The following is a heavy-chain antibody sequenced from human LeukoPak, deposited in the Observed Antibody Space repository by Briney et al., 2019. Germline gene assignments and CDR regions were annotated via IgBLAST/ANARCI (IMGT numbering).Heavy chain of an antibody. CDR2: IIPILGIA. J-gene: IGHJ4*02. Sequence: SVKVSCKASGGTFSSYAISWVRQAPGQGPEWMGRIIPILGIANYAQKFQGRVTITADKSTSTAYMELSSLRSEDTAVYYCARARGTGTAHYFDYWGQGTLVTVSS. V-gene: IGHV1-69*04. CDR3: ARARGTGTAHYFDY. CDR1: GGTFSSYA. D-gene: IGHD1-1*01.